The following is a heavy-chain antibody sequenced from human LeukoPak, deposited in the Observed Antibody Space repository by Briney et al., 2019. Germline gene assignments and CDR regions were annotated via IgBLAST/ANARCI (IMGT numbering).Heavy chain of an antibody. CDR2: ISGSGGST. V-gene: IGHV3-23*01. Sequence: PGGSLRLSCAASGFTFSSYAMSWVRQAPGKGLEWVSAISGSGGSTYYADSVKGRFTISRDNSKNTLYLQMNSLRAEDTAVYYCAKDHPHSGSYPQPYDYWGQGTLVTVSS. D-gene: IGHD1-26*01. J-gene: IGHJ4*02. CDR1: GFTFSSYA. CDR3: AKDHPHSGSYPQPYDY.